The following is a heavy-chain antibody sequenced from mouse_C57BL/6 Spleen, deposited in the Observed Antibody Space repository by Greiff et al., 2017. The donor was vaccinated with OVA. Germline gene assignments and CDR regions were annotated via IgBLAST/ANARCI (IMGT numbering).Heavy chain of an antibody. V-gene: IGHV2-5*01. CDR2: IWRGGST. Sequence: VQLVESGPGLVQPSQSLSITCTVSGFSLTSYGVHWVRQSPGKGLEWLGVIWRGGSTDYNAAFMSRLSITKDNSKSQVFFKVNSLQADDTAIYYCAKNSDYWYFDVWGTGTTVTVSS. CDR1: GFSLTSYG. J-gene: IGHJ1*03. CDR3: AKNSDYWYFDV.